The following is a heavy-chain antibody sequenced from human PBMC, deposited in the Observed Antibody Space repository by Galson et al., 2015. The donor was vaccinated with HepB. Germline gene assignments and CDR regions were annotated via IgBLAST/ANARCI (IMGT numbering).Heavy chain of an antibody. J-gene: IGHJ2*01. CDR2: FDPEDGET. CDR3: ATGTTVDPGYFDL. D-gene: IGHD4-23*01. Sequence: SVKVSCKVSGYTLTELSMHWVRQAPGKGLEWMGGFDPEDGETIYAQKFQGRVTMTEDTSTNTAYMELSSLRSEDTAVYYCATGTTVDPGYFDLWGRGTLVTVSS. V-gene: IGHV1-24*01. CDR1: GYTLTELS.